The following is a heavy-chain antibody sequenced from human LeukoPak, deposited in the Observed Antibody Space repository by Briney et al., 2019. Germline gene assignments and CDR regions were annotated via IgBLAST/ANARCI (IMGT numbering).Heavy chain of an antibody. D-gene: IGHD1-1*01. V-gene: IGHV3-7*01. CDR3: AKVDNTWNDSED. J-gene: IGHJ4*02. CDR2: INKDGTEK. CDR1: GFTFTSYW. Sequence: PGGPLRLSCGASGFTFTSYWMSWVRQAPGKGLQWVANINKDGTEKYYVDSVKGRFTISRDNAKNSLFLQMNSLRVEDTAVYHCAKVDNTWNDSEDWGLGSLVTVSS.